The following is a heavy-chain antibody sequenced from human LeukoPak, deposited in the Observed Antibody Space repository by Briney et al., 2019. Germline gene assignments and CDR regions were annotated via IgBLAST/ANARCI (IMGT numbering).Heavy chain of an antibody. V-gene: IGHV3-21*01. CDR3: AKDLAAAGKRYFDY. CDR1: GFDFSHYA. J-gene: IGHJ4*02. Sequence: GGSLRLSCAASGFDFSHYATNWVRQAPGKGLEWVSSISSSSSYIYYADSVKGRFTISRDNAKNSLYLQMNSLRAEDTAVYYCAKDLAAAGKRYFDYWGQGTLVAVSS. CDR2: ISSSSSYI. D-gene: IGHD6-13*01.